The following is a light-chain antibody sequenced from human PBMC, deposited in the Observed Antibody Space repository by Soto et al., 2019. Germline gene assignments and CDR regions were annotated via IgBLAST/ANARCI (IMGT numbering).Light chain of an antibody. V-gene: IGKV1-33*01. Sequence: IHMTQSPPSLSSSVGGTGAITCRASQSISSSLNWYQQKPGKAPKLLIYDASNLETGVPSRFSGSGSGTDFTLTISSLQPEDFATYYCQQYDNLPLIFGQGTRLEIK. CDR3: QQYDNLPLI. J-gene: IGKJ5*01. CDR1: QSISSS. CDR2: DAS.